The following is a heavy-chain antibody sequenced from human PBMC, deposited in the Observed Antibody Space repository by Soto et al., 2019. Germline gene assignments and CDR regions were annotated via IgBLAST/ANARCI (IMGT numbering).Heavy chain of an antibody. CDR3: ARAPETPSVLGVALPYFFDY. CDR1: GGSISSGTAY. J-gene: IGHJ4*02. CDR2: IFYSGSF. D-gene: IGHD3-3*01. V-gene: IGHV4-31*03. Sequence: QVQLQESGPGLVKPSQTLSLTCNVSGGSISSGTAYWSWILQRPGKGLEWIGYIFYSGSFYYTPSLRGRVMILADTSKNQFTLRLSSVTAADTAVYYCARAPETPSVLGVALPYFFDYWGQGALVTVSS.